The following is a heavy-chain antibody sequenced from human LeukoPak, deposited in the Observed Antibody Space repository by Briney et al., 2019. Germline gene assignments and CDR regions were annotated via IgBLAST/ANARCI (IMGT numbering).Heavy chain of an antibody. Sequence: PGGSLRLSCAASGFTFSSYAMSWVRQAPGKGLEWVSAISGSGGSTYYADSVKGRFTISRDNPKNTLYLQMNRLRAEDTAVYYCAKDFGDGSGRAYFDYWGQGTLVTVSS. J-gene: IGHJ4*02. CDR2: ISGSGGST. CDR3: AKDFGDGSGRAYFDY. CDR1: GFTFSSYA. V-gene: IGHV3-23*01. D-gene: IGHD3-10*01.